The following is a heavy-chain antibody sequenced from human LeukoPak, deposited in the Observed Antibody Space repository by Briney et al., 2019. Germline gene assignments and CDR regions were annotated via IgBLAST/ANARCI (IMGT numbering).Heavy chain of an antibody. V-gene: IGHV4-4*07. CDR2: IYTSGST. CDR3: ARDLVGAPKTYNWFDP. Sequence: PSETLSLTCTVSGGSISSYYWSWIRQPAGKGLEWIGRIYTSGSTNYNPSLKSRVTMSVDTSKNQFSLKLSSVTAADTAVYYCARDLVGAPKTYNWFDPWGQGTLVTVSS. CDR1: GGSISSYY. J-gene: IGHJ5*02. D-gene: IGHD1-26*01.